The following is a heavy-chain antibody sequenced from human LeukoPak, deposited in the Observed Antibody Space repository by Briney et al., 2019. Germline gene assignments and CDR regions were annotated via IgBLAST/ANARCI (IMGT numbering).Heavy chain of an antibody. CDR2: ISYDGSNK. J-gene: IGHJ4*02. V-gene: IGHV3-30*03. CDR1: GFTFSSYS. Sequence: GGSLRLSCAASGFTFSSYSMNWVRQAPGKGLEWVAVISYDGSNKYYADSVKGRFTISRDNSKNTLYLQMNSLRAEDTAVYYCARDLMVTYTFDYWGQGTLVTVSS. CDR3: ARDLMVTYTFDY. D-gene: IGHD4-23*01.